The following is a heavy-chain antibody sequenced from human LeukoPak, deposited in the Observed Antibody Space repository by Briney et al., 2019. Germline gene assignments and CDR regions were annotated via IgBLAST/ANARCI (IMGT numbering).Heavy chain of an antibody. Sequence: SVNVSCKASGGTFSSYAISWVRQAPGQGLEWMGGIIPIFGTANYAQKFQGRVTITADESTSTAYMELSSLRSEDTAVYYCARDDRLGTVTTYYYGMDVWGQGTTVTVSS. CDR2: IIPIFGTA. D-gene: IGHD4-17*01. CDR1: GGTFSSYA. V-gene: IGHV1-69*13. J-gene: IGHJ6*02. CDR3: ARDDRLGTVTTYYYGMDV.